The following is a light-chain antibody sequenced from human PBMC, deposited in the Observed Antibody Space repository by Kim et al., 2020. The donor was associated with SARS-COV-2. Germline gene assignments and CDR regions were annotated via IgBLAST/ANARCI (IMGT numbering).Light chain of an antibody. V-gene: IGKV1-5*01. CDR2: DAS. J-gene: IGKJ4*01. CDR1: QSISSW. Sequence: ATVGDRVTITCRASQSISSWLAWYQQKPGKAPKLLIYDASSLESGVPSRFSGSGSGTEFTLTISSLQPDDFATYYCQQYNSYPLTFGGGTKVEIK. CDR3: QQYNSYPLT.